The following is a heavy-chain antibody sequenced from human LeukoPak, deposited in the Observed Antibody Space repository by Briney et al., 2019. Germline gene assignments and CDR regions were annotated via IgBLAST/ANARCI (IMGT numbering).Heavy chain of an antibody. CDR1: GFTFSSYW. V-gene: IGHV3-74*01. Sequence: GGSLRLSCAASGFTFSSYWMHWVRQAPGKGLVWVSRINSDGSSTSYADSVKGRFTISRDNAKNTLYLQMNSLRAEDTAVYYCARHDPRGEAARLGYFAYWGQGTLVTVSS. CDR2: INSDGSST. J-gene: IGHJ4*02. D-gene: IGHD6-6*01. CDR3: ARHDPRGEAARLGYFAY.